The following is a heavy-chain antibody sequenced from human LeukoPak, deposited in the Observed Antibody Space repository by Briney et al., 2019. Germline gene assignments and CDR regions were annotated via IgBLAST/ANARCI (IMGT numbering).Heavy chain of an antibody. Sequence: GGSLRLSCAASGFTFSSYSMNWVRQAPGKGLEWVANIKEDGSEKHYVDSVKGRFTISRDNAKNLMYLQMNSLTAEDTAVYYCARDLPDIWGQGTMVTVS. CDR2: IKEDGSEK. V-gene: IGHV3-7*01. J-gene: IGHJ3*02. CDR1: GFTFSSYS. CDR3: ARDLPDI.